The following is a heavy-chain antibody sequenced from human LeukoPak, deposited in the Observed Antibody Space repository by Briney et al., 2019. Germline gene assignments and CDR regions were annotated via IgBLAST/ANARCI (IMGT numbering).Heavy chain of an antibody. J-gene: IGHJ3*02. V-gene: IGHV3-21*01. CDR1: GFTFSSYS. D-gene: IGHD1-26*01. CDR2: ISSSSSYI. CDR3: ARVIRGSYVPAFDI. Sequence: GGSLRLSCAASGFTFSSYSMNWVRQAPGKGLEWVSSISSSSSYIYYADSVKGRFTISRDNAKNSLYLQMNSLRAEDTAVYYCARVIRGSYVPAFDIWGQGTMVTVS.